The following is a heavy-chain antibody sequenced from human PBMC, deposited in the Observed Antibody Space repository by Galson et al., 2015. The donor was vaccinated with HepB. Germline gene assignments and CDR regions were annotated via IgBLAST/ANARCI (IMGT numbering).Heavy chain of an antibody. Sequence: SLRLSCAASGFTFTTYWMSWVRQAPGKGLEWVANIKQDGSEKYYVDSVKGRFTISRDNAKNSLYLQMNSLRAEDTAVYYCARIQYGWYATNNWFDPWGQGTLVTVSS. D-gene: IGHD6-19*01. CDR1: GFTFTTYW. CDR2: IKQDGSEK. CDR3: ARIQYGWYATNNWFDP. V-gene: IGHV3-7*03. J-gene: IGHJ5*02.